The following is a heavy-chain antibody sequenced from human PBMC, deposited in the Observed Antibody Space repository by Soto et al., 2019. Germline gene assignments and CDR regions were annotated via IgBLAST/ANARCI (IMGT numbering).Heavy chain of an antibody. CDR2: VYHTGST. J-gene: IGHJ4*02. CDR3: APLPPRIVVVVLPIPS. CDR1: GGSISSTNW. Sequence: QVQLQQSGPRLARPSGTLSLTCVVSGGSISSTNWWTWVRQTPGKGLEWIGEVYHTGSTKYNPSLKKRVTISLDKSNNHFSLNLKTVTAADTAVYYCAPLPPRIVVVVLPIPSWGQGTLVTVSS. V-gene: IGHV4-4*02. D-gene: IGHD2-15*01.